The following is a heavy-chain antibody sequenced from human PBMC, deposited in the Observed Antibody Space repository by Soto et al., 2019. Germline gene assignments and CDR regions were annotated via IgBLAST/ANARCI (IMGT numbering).Heavy chain of an antibody. CDR2: IYYSGTT. Sequence: PSETLSLTCAVSGYSISSSNWWGWIRQPPGKGLEWIGYIYYSGTTYYNPSLKSRVTMSVDTSKNQFSLKLTSVTAVDTAVYYCATLSGYYHLWGQGTLVTVSS. CDR3: ATLSGYYHL. CDR1: GYSISSSNW. J-gene: IGHJ4*02. D-gene: IGHD3-22*01. V-gene: IGHV4-28*01.